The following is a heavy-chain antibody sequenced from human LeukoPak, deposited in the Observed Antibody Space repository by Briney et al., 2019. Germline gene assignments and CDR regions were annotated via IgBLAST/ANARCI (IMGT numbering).Heavy chain of an antibody. CDR2: INPDSGGT. J-gene: IGHJ4*02. D-gene: IGHD4-17*01. CDR1: RDTFTGYF. Sequence: SVKVSCKPSRDTFTGYFMPWVRRSPGPGLEWMGWINPDSGGTDYAQKFQGRVTMTRDTSISTAYMELSRLTSDDTAVYYCARVLALRIEYFSFWGQGTLVTVSS. V-gene: IGHV1-2*02. CDR3: ARVLALRIEYFSF.